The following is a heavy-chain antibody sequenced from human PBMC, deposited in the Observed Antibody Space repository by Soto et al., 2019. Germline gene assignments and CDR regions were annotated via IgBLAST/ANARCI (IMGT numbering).Heavy chain of an antibody. CDR3: AKNHDFWSGYYNRVHFDS. J-gene: IGHJ4*02. CDR1: GFTFTSYA. V-gene: IGHV3-23*01. CDR2: ISGSGGST. Sequence: GSLRLSCAASGFTFTSYAMSWVRQAPGKGLEWVSGISGSGGSTYYADSVKGRFTISRDSSKSTLYLQMNSLRAEDTAVYYCAKNHDFWSGYYNRVHFDSWGQGTLVTVS. D-gene: IGHD3-3*01.